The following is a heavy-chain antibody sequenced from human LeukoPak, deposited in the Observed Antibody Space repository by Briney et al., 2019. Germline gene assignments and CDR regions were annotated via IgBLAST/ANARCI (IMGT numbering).Heavy chain of an antibody. CDR2: IYYSGST. Sequence: SETLSLTCTVSGGSISSYYWSWIRQPPGKGLEWIGCIYYSGSTNYNPSLKSRVTISVDTSKNQFSLKLSSVTAADTAVYYCARSPYCGGDCYSWANFDYWGQGTLVTVSS. CDR3: ARSPYCGGDCYSWANFDY. D-gene: IGHD2-21*02. V-gene: IGHV4-59*01. J-gene: IGHJ4*02. CDR1: GGSISSYY.